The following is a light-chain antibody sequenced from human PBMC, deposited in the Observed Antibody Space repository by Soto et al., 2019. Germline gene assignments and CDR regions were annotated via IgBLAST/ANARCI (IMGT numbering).Light chain of an antibody. V-gene: IGLV2-18*01. J-gene: IGLJ3*02. CDR2: DVT. CDR3: SLYTSSSTWV. Sequence: QSALTQPPSVSGSPGQSVTISCTVTSSDVGDYEHVSWYQQAPGTAPKLIIFDVTSRPSGVPDRFSGSKSGNTPSLTIFGLQAEDEADYYCSLYTSSSTWVFGGGTKVTVL. CDR1: SSDVGDYEH.